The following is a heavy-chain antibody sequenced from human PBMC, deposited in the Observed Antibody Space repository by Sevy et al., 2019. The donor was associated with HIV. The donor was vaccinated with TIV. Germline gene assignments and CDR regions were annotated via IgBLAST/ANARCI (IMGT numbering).Heavy chain of an antibody. D-gene: IGHD6-19*01. J-gene: IGHJ6*02. V-gene: IGHV1-69*13. Sequence: ASVKVSCKASGGTFSSYAISWVRQAPGQGLEWMGGIIPIFGTANYAQKFQGRVTITADESTSTAYMDLSSLRSEDTAVYYCARVRIAVAAHYYYYGMDVWGQGTTVTVSS. CDR2: IIPIFGTA. CDR1: GGTFSSYA. CDR3: ARVRIAVAAHYYYYGMDV.